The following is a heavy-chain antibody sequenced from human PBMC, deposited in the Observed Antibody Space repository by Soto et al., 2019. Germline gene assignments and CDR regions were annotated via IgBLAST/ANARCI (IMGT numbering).Heavy chain of an antibody. CDR1: GGSIRDYY. J-gene: IGHJ4*02. Sequence: SETLSLTCAVSGGSIRDYYWGWIRQSPGKGLEWIGYIYYTGTTKYNPSLKSRVTISVDSSKNQFSLKLDSVTAADTAVYYCARLGGYYQAFDSWGQGTLVTVSS. V-gene: IGHV4-59*08. CDR3: ARLGGYYQAFDS. D-gene: IGHD3-22*01. CDR2: IYYTGTT.